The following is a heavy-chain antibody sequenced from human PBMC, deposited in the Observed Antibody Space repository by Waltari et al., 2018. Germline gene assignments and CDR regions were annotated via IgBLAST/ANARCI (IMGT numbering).Heavy chain of an antibody. V-gene: IGHV4-39*02. D-gene: IGHD5-12*01. CDR1: GGSITSNRHY. CDR2: MSYNGAT. CDR3: ATYIGASIGTAAFDV. Sequence: QLQLQESGPGLGKPSETLSLTCIVSGGSITSNRHYWAWIRQPPGQGLEWIGTMSYNGATYSSPSLKSRVTLSRDTSKNHLSLKLGSVTAADTAVYYCATYIGASIGTAAFDVWGQDTMVTVSS. J-gene: IGHJ3*01.